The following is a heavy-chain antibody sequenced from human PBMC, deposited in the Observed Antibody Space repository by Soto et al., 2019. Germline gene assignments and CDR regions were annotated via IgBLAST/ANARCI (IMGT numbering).Heavy chain of an antibody. D-gene: IGHD3-22*01. CDR2: IIPIFGTA. CDR3: ARGEXGYCSGGSCPNYYDSSGYYDT. V-gene: IGHV1-69*13. CDR1: GGTFSSYA. Sequence: VKVSCKASGGTFSSYAISWVRQAPGQGLEWMGGIIPIFGTANYAQKFQGRVTITADESTSTAYMELSSLRSEDTAVYYCARGEXGYCSGGSCPNYYDSSGYYDTWGQGTLVTVSS. J-gene: IGHJ5*02.